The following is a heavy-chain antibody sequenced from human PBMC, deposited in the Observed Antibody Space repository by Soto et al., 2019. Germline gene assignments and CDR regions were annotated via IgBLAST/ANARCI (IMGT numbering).Heavy chain of an antibody. CDR2: IYYSGST. CDR1: GGSISSYY. CDR3: VRACPAQCNWNYMNWFDP. V-gene: IGHV4-59*01. Sequence: SETLSLTCTVSGGSISSYYWSWIRQPPGKGLEWIGYIYYSGSTNYNPSLKSRVTISVDTSKNQFSLKLSSVTAADTAVYYCVRACPAQCNWNYMNWFDPWGQGTLVTVSS. J-gene: IGHJ5*02. D-gene: IGHD1-7*01.